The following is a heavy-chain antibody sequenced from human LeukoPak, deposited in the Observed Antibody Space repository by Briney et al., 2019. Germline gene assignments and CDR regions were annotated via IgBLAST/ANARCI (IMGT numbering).Heavy chain of an antibody. Sequence: SETLSLTCAVYGGSFSGYYWSWIRQPPGKGLEWIGEINHSGSTNYNPSLKSRVTISVDTSKNQFSLKLSSVTAADTAVYYCARHVDTVGAFDIWGQGTMVTVPS. J-gene: IGHJ3*02. V-gene: IGHV4-34*01. CDR2: INHSGST. CDR3: ARHVDTVGAFDI. CDR1: GGSFSGYY. D-gene: IGHD5-18*01.